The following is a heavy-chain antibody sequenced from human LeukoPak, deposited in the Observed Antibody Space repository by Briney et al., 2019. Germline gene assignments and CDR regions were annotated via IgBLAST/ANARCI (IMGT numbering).Heavy chain of an antibody. CDR3: ARDKYYGSGTHFEVDY. CDR1: GFTFSSYA. Sequence: PGGSLRHSCAASGFTFSSYAMHWVRQAPGKGLEWVAVISYDGSNKYYADSVKGRFTISRDNSKNTPYLQMNSLRAEDTAVYYCARDKYYGSGTHFEVDYWGQGTLVTVSS. J-gene: IGHJ4*02. CDR2: ISYDGSNK. D-gene: IGHD3-10*01. V-gene: IGHV3-30-3*01.